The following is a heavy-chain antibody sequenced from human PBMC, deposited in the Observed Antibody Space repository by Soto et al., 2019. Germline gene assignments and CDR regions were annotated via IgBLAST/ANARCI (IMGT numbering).Heavy chain of an antibody. V-gene: IGHV1-2*04. CDR2: INPNSGGT. Sequence: ASVKVSCKASGYTFTGYYMHWVRQAPGQGLEWMGWINPNSGGTNYAQKFQGWVTMTRDTSISTAYMELSRLRSDDTAVYYCATTTVTTPDYYYYYGMDVWGQGTTVTVSS. J-gene: IGHJ6*02. CDR1: GYTFTGYY. D-gene: IGHD4-17*01. CDR3: ATTTVTTPDYYYYYGMDV.